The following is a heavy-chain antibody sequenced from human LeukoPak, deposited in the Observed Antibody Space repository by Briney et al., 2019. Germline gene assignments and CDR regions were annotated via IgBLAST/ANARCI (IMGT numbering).Heavy chain of an antibody. Sequence: SETLSLTCTVSGGSISSYYWSWIRQPAGKGLEWIGRIYTSGSTNYNPSPKSRVTMSVDTSKNQFSLKLSSVTAADTAVYYCARVKWEYIQRDGYYYMDVWGKGTTVTVSS. V-gene: IGHV4-4*07. CDR1: GGSISSYY. CDR3: ARVKWEYIQRDGYYYMDV. CDR2: IYTSGST. D-gene: IGHD1-26*01. J-gene: IGHJ6*03.